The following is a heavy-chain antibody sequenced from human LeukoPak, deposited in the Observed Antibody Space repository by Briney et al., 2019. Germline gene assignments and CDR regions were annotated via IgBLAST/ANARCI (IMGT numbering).Heavy chain of an antibody. CDR1: GFTFSSYA. Sequence: PGGSLRLSCAASGFTFSSYAMHWVRQAPGKGLEWVAVISYDGSNKYYADSVKGRFTISRDNAKNSLYLQMNSLRAEDTAVYYCAGHEPYYYYGMDVWGQGTTVTVSS. V-gene: IGHV3-30-3*01. CDR3: AGHEPYYYYGMDV. J-gene: IGHJ6*02. CDR2: ISYDGSNK. D-gene: IGHD1-14*01.